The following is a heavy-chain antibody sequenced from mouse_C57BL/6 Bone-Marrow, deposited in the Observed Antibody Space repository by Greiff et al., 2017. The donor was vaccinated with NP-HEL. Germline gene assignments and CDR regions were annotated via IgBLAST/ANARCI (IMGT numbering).Heavy chain of an antibody. CDR2: VYPYNGGT. D-gene: IGHD3-2*02. Sequence: VQLKQSGPVLVKPGPSVKISCKASGFTFTDYYMHWVKQSHGKSLEWIGLVYPYNGGTSYNQKFKGKATLTVDTSSSTAYMELNSLTSEDSAVYYCVTAQATLYAWFAYWGQGTLVTVSA. CDR3: VTAQATLYAWFAY. J-gene: IGHJ3*01. V-gene: IGHV1-36*01. CDR1: GFTFTDYY.